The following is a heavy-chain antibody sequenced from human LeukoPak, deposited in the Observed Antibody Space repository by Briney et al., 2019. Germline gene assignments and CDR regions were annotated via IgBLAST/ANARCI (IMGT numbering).Heavy chain of an antibody. D-gene: IGHD4-23*01. CDR3: TRRDYGGKAVDY. J-gene: IGHJ4*02. V-gene: IGHV3-73*01. CDR1: EFTFSGSA. CDR2: IRSKANSYAT. Sequence: GGSLRLSCAASEFTFSGSAMHWVRQASGKGLEWVGRIRSKANSYATAYAASVKGRFTISRDDSKNTAYLQMNSLKTEDTAVYYCTRRDYGGKAVDYWGQGTLVTVSS.